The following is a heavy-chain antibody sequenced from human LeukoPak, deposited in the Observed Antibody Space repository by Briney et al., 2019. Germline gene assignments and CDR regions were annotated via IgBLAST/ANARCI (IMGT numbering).Heavy chain of an antibody. CDR2: IYSGENA. D-gene: IGHD3-22*01. V-gene: IGHV3-53*01. J-gene: IGHJ4*02. CDR1: GFTVTSNY. Sequence: PGGSLRLSCAASGFTVTSNYMSWVRQAPGKGLEWVSVIYSGENAYYADSVRGRFTISRDSSKNTLYLQMHSLRAEDTATYYCARDXTSGYHDDWGQGTLVTVAS. CDR3: ARDXTSGYHDD.